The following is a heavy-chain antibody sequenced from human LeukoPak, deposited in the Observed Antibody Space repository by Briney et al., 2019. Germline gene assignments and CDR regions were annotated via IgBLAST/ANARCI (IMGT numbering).Heavy chain of an antibody. V-gene: IGHV3-30*18. Sequence: GGSLRPSCAASGFTFSSYGMHWVRQAPGKGLEWVAVISYDGSNKYYADSVKGRFTISRDNSKNTLYLQMNSLRAEDTAVYYCAKDMIWFGELLSGMDVWGQGTTVTVSS. D-gene: IGHD3-10*01. CDR2: ISYDGSNK. CDR3: AKDMIWFGELLSGMDV. CDR1: GFTFSSYG. J-gene: IGHJ6*02.